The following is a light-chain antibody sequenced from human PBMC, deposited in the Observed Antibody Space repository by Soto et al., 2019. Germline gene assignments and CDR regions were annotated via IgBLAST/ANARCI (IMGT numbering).Light chain of an antibody. CDR2: EVT. Sequence: QSVLTQPASLSGSHGQSITISCTGTSGDIGSYNRVSWYQQHPGKAPKLIIYEVTDRPSGVSNRFSGSKSGNTASLTISGLQAEDEAEYYCSSYTNINTRACVFGTGTKVTVL. V-gene: IGLV2-14*01. CDR3: SSYTNINTRACV. CDR1: SGDIGSYNR. J-gene: IGLJ1*01.